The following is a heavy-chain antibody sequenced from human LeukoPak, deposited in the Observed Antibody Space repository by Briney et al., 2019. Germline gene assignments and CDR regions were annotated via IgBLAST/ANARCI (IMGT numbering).Heavy chain of an antibody. CDR3: ASLSSGYSSGFFPYYFDY. CDR1: GYSFTSYW. CDR2: IYLGDSDT. D-gene: IGHD6-19*01. V-gene: IGHV5-51*01. J-gene: IGHJ4*02. Sequence: GESLKISCKGSGYSFTSYWIGWVRQMPGKGLEWMGIIYLGDSDTRYSPSFQGQVTISADKSISTAYLQWSSLKASDTAMYYCASLSSGYSSGFFPYYFDYWGQGTLVTVSS.